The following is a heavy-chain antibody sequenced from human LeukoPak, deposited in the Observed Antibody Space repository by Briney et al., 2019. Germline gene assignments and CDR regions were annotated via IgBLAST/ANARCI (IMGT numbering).Heavy chain of an antibody. V-gene: IGHV3-74*01. CDR2: INSDGSST. D-gene: IGHD3-10*01. J-gene: IGHJ5*02. CDR3: ARAAVRAYNWFDP. Sequence: GGSLRLSCAASGFTSSSYWMHWVRQAPGKGLVWVSRINSDGSSTSYADSVKGRFTISRDNAKNTLYLQMNSLRAEDTAVYYCARAAVRAYNWFDPWGQGTLVTVSS. CDR1: GFTSSSYW.